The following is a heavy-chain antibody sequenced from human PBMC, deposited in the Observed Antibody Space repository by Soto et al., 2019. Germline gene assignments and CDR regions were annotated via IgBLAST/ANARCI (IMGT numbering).Heavy chain of an antibody. J-gene: IGHJ6*02. CDR2: ISGSGGST. CDR1: GFTFSSYA. V-gene: IGHV3-23*01. CDR3: AKFVVNVRVLSYMDV. Sequence: GGSLRLSCAASGFTFSSYAMSWVRQAPGKGLEWVSAISGSGGSTYYADSVKGRFTISRDNSKNTLYLQMNSLRAEDTAVYYCAKFVVNVRVLSYMDVWGQGTTVTVSS. D-gene: IGHD3-10*02.